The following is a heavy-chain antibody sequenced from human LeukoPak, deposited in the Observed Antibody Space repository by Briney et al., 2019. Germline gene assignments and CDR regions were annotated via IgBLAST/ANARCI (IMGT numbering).Heavy chain of an antibody. CDR3: ARTLPPYYDFWSGNIDAFDI. J-gene: IGHJ3*02. CDR2: IYPGDSDT. D-gene: IGHD3-3*01. Sequence: GESLKISCKGSGYSFSSYWIGWVRQMPGKGLEWMGIIYPGDSDTRYSPSFQGQVTISADKSISTAYLQWSSLKASDTAMYYCARTLPPYYDFWSGNIDAFDIWGQGTMVTVSS. V-gene: IGHV5-51*01. CDR1: GYSFSSYW.